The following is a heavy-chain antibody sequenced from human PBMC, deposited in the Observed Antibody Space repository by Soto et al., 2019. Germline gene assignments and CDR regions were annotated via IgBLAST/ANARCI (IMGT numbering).Heavy chain of an antibody. V-gene: IGHV4-34*01. Sequence: SETLSLTCAVYGGSFSGYYWSWIRQPPGKGLEWIGEINHSGSTNYNPSLKSRVTISVDTSKNQFSLKLSSVTAADTAVYYCARRSGYYLGWFDPWGQGTLVTVSS. CDR2: INHSGST. CDR3: ARRSGYYLGWFDP. J-gene: IGHJ5*02. CDR1: GGSFSGYY. D-gene: IGHD3-3*01.